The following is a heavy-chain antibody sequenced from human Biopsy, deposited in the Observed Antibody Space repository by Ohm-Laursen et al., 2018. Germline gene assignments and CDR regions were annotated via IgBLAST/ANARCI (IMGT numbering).Heavy chain of an antibody. V-gene: IGHV4-31*01. Sequence: TLSLTCTVSGGSISSGGSYWSWIRQRPGKGLEWIGYIFNSANTYYNPSLKSLITISGDTSKDQFSLKLNSVTAADTAVYYCARGDYFDSNGYFWFDPWGQGTLVTVSS. J-gene: IGHJ5*02. CDR1: GGSISSGGSY. CDR2: IFNSANT. CDR3: ARGDYFDSNGYFWFDP. D-gene: IGHD3-22*01.